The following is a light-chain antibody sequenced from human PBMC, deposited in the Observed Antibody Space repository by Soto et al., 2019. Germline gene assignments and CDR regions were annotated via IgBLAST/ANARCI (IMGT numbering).Light chain of an antibody. CDR3: QSYDSSLSGVV. Sequence: QSVLTQPPSVSGAPGQRVTISCTGVSSNIGAGYDVHWYQHLPGTAPKLLIYANTRRPSGVPDRFSGSKSGTSASLAITGLQAEDEADYYCQSYDSSLSGVVFGGGTKLTVL. CDR2: ANT. J-gene: IGLJ2*01. CDR1: SSNIGAGYD. V-gene: IGLV1-40*01.